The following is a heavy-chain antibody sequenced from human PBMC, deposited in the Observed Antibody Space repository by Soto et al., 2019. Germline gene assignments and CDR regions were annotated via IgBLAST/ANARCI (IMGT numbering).Heavy chain of an antibody. J-gene: IGHJ4*02. D-gene: IGHD2-15*01. CDR3: AKVGELAVGGFDY. V-gene: IGHV3-23*01. Sequence: ESGGGLVQPGGSLRLSCAASGFTFSSYAMSWVRQAPGKGLEWVSRISDTGGSTYYADSVKGRFTISRDSSKNTLYLQRNSLRADDTAIYYCAKVGELAVGGFDYWGQGTLVTVSS. CDR2: ISDTGGST. CDR1: GFTFSSYA.